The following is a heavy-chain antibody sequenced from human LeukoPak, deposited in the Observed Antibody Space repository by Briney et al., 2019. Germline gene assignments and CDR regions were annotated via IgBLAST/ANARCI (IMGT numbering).Heavy chain of an antibody. CDR2: MYYTGST. V-gene: IGHV4-59*08. CDR3: ARESGYGIFDY. Sequence: SETLSLTCSVSGGSISSYFWSWIRQPPGKGLEWIGSMYYTGSTNYNPSLKSRVTISVDTSKTQYSLKLSSVTAADTAVYYCARESGYGIFDYWGQGTLVAVSS. D-gene: IGHD5-12*01. J-gene: IGHJ4*02. CDR1: GGSISSYF.